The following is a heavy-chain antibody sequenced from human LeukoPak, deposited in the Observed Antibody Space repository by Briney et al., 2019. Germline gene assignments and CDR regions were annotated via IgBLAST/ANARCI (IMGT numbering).Heavy chain of an antibody. Sequence: ASVKVSCKTSGYTFSDYYIHWIRQAPGQGLEWMGWVSVYNGNTNYVQNLQGRVTMTTDTSTSTAYMELRSLRSDDTAVYYCARGRGGWYYDRSGYLDNWGQGTLVTVSS. J-gene: IGHJ4*02. CDR2: VSVYNGNT. CDR3: ARGRGGWYYDRSGYLDN. D-gene: IGHD3-22*01. CDR1: GYTFSDYY. V-gene: IGHV1-18*04.